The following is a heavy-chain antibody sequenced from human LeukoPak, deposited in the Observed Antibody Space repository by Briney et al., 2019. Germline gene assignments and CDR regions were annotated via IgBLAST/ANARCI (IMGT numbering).Heavy chain of an antibody. J-gene: IGHJ4*02. D-gene: IGHD3-10*01. CDR2: ISGSGGST. CDR1: GFTFSSYA. V-gene: IGHV3-23*01. Sequence: GGSLRLSCAASGFTFSSYAMSWVRQAPGKGLEWVSAISGSGGSTYYADSVKGRFTISRDYSKNTLYLQMNSLRAEDTAVYYCAKKPAHDYYGSGSDGPFYFDYWGQGTLVTVSS. CDR3: AKKPAHDYYGSGSDGPFYFDY.